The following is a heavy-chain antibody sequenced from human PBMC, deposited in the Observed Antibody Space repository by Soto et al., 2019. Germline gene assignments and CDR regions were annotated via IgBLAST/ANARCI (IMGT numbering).Heavy chain of an antibody. J-gene: IGHJ6*02. Sequence: ASVKVSCKASGYTFTSYGISWVRQAPGQGLEWMGWISAYNGNTNYAQKLQGRVTMTTDTSTSTAYMELRSLRSDDTAGYYCARTRVQLERRDYYGMDVWGQGNTVTVSS. CDR3: ARTRVQLERRDYYGMDV. V-gene: IGHV1-18*01. D-gene: IGHD1-1*01. CDR1: GYTFTSYG. CDR2: ISAYNGNT.